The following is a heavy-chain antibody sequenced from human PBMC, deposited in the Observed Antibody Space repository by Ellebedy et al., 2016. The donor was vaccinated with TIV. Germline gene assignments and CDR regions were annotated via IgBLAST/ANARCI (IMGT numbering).Heavy chain of an antibody. J-gene: IGHJ4*02. CDR3: ARVEGYCSGGSCYSAHLFDY. CDR1: GFTFRNYG. D-gene: IGHD2-15*01. CDR2: IWYDGTNK. V-gene: IGHV3-33*08. Sequence: PGGSLRLSCAGSGFTFRNYGMNWVRQAPGKGLEWVAVIWYDGTNKKCGDSVKGRFTISRDNSKNTLYLQMNSLRDEDTAVYYCARVEGYCSGGSCYSAHLFDYWGQGTLVTVSS.